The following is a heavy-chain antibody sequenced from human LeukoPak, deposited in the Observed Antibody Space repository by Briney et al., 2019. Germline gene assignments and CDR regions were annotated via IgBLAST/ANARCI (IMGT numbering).Heavy chain of an antibody. D-gene: IGHD5-18*01. V-gene: IGHV1-24*01. CDR2: SDPEDGET. CDR3: ARGLGRTAMVTRGEVRFDY. J-gene: IGHJ4*02. Sequence: ASVKVSCKVSGNTLTELSMQWVRQAPGKGLEWMGSSDPEDGETIYAQKFQGRVTMTEDTSTDTAYMELSSLRSEDAAVYYCARGLGRTAMVTRGEVRFDYWGQGTLVTVSS. CDR1: GNTLTELS.